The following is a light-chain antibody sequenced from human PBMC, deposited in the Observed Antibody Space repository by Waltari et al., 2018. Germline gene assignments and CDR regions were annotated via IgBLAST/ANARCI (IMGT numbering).Light chain of an antibody. CDR3: QQYNNWPPLT. CDR1: QSVSSN. CDR2: GAS. V-gene: IGKV3D-15*01. J-gene: IGKJ4*01. Sequence: EIVMTQSPATLSVSPGERATLSCRASQSVSSNLARYQQKPAQAPGPLIYGASTRATGIPARFSGSGSGTEFTLTISSLQSEDFAVYYCQQYNNWPPLTFGGGTKVEIK.